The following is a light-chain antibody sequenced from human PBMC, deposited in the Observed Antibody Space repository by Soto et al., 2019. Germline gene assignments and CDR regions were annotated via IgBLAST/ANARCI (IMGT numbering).Light chain of an antibody. CDR2: DAS. CDR1: QSIRTS. CDR3: QQRNVWPPIT. V-gene: IGKV3-11*01. Sequence: VLTQSTATLSLSPGERATLSCRASQSIRTSLAWYQQKPGQAPRLVIFDASNRANGVPARFGGSGSGTDFTLTINSLEPQDFAVYYCQQRNVWPPITFGQGTRLEIK. J-gene: IGKJ5*01.